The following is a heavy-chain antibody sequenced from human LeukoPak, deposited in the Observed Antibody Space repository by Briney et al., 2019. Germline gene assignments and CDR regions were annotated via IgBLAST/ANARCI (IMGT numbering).Heavy chain of an antibody. CDR1: GFSFSDYA. Sequence: GGSLRLSCAASGFSFSDYAMTWVRQAPGKGLGWVSTISSGDGITYYADSVKGRFTISRDDSKNTLYLQMNSLRAEDTAIYYCAKRAGKAAAGPFDPWGQGTLVTVSS. CDR3: AKRAGKAAAGPFDP. CDR2: ISSGDGIT. J-gene: IGHJ5*02. V-gene: IGHV3-23*01. D-gene: IGHD6-13*01.